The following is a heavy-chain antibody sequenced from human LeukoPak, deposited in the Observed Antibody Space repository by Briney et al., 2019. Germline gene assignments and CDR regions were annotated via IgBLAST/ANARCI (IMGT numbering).Heavy chain of an antibody. D-gene: IGHD3-22*01. Sequence: GSLRLSCAASGFTFSSYGMHWVRQAPGKGLEWVAVIWYDGSNKYYADSVKGRFTISRDNAKNSLYLQMNSLRAEDTALYYCAKDLKPYYYDSSGCLDYWGQGTLVTVSS. CDR2: IWYDGSNK. V-gene: IGHV3-33*03. J-gene: IGHJ4*02. CDR3: AKDLKPYYYDSSGCLDY. CDR1: GFTFSSYG.